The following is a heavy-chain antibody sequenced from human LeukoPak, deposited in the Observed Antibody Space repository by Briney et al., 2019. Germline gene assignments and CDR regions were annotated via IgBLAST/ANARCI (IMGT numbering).Heavy chain of an antibody. V-gene: IGHV4-34*01. CDR1: GGSISSYY. CDR2: INHSGST. J-gene: IGHJ4*02. CDR3: ARGPGAAYFDY. Sequence: SETLSLTCTVSGGSISSYYWSWIRQPAGKGLEWIGEINHSGSTNYNPSLKSRVTISVDTSKNQFSLKLSSVTAADTAVYYCARGPGAAYFDYWGQGTLVTVSS.